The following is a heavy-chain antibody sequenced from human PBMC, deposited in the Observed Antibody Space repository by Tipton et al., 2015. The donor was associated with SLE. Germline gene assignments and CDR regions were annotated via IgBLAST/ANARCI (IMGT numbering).Heavy chain of an antibody. D-gene: IGHD6-13*01. V-gene: IGHV4-59*11. J-gene: IGHJ4*02. CDR3: ASRIAAAWGFDY. Sequence: TLSLTCTVSGVSLSSHYWSWIRQSPGKGLEWIGYIHYSGTTNYNPSLRGRVTVSVDTSKNQFSLHLSSVTAADTAVYYCASRIAAAWGFDYWGQGTLVTVSS. CDR2: IHYSGTT. CDR1: GVSLSSHY.